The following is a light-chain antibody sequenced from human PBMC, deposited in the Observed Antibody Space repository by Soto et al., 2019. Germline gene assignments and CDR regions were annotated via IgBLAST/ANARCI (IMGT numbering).Light chain of an antibody. CDR2: AAS. Sequence: IQLTQSPSSLSASVGDRVTITCRASQGISSYLAWYQQKPGKAPKRLIYAASTLQSGVPSRFSGSGSGTDFTLTISSLQPEDFGTYSCKQLNSYPYTFGQGTKQPIK. V-gene: IGKV1-9*01. CDR1: QGISSY. J-gene: IGKJ2*01. CDR3: KQLNSYPYT.